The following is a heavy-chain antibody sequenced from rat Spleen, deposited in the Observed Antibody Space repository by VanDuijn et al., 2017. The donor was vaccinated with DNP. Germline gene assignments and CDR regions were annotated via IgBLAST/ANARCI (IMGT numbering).Heavy chain of an antibody. CDR1: GFTFSNYD. CDR3: TRDTGGY. J-gene: IGHJ2*01. Sequence: EVQLVESGGGLVQPGRSMKLSCAASGFTFSNYDMAWVRQAPKKGLEWVATISYDGSSTYYRDSVKGRFTISRDNAKSSLYLQMDSLRSEDTATYYCTRDTGGYWGQGVMVTVSS. V-gene: IGHV5-7*01. CDR2: ISYDGSST. D-gene: IGHD2-5*01.